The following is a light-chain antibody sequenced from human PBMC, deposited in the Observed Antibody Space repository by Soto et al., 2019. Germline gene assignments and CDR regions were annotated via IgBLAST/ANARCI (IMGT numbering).Light chain of an antibody. CDR2: GAS. J-gene: IGKJ1*01. Sequence: EIVLTQSPATLSVSPGERATLSCRASQSLSSNLAWYQQKPGQAPRLLIYGASTRATGIPARFSGSGSGTEFTLTISSLQSEDFAVYYCQQFAASPRTFGQGTKVDIK. CDR1: QSLSSN. CDR3: QQFAASPRT. V-gene: IGKV3-15*01.